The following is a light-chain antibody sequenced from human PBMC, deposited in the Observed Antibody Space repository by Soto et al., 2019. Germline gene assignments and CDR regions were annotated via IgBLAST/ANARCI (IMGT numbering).Light chain of an antibody. Sequence: QSVLTQPPSVSAAPGQKVTISCSGSSSNIGNNYVSWYQQLPGTAPKLLIYENNKRPSGIPDRFSGSKSGTSATLGITGLQTGDESYYYCGTWDSSLIAHWVFGGGTKVTVL. CDR3: GTWDSSLIAHWV. CDR2: ENN. V-gene: IGLV1-51*02. J-gene: IGLJ3*02. CDR1: SSNIGNNY.